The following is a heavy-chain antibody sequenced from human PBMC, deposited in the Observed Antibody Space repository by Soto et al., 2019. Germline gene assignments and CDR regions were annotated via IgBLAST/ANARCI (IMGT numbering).Heavy chain of an antibody. V-gene: IGHV3-30*18. Sequence: GGSLRLSCAASGFTFSSYGMHWARQAPGKGLEWVAVISYDGSNKYYADSVKGRFTISRDNSKNTLCLQMNSLRAEDTAVYYCAKDYGITGTQGSFDYWGQGTLVTVYS. CDR2: ISYDGSNK. D-gene: IGHD1-20*01. J-gene: IGHJ4*02. CDR1: GFTFSSYG. CDR3: AKDYGITGTQGSFDY.